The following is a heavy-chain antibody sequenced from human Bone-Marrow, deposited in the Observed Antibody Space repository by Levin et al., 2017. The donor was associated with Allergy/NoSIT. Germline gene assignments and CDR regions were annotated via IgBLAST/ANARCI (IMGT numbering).Heavy chain of an antibody. Sequence: GESLKISCKASGYTFISYDINWVRQAIGQGLEWMGWMNPNSGHTGYLQKFSGRVTKTRNTSTNTAYMELSSLRSDDTAVYFCARGGEVLSGFYDATPSNWFDPWGQGTLVSVSS. J-gene: IGHJ5*02. CDR1: GYTFISYD. D-gene: IGHD3-3*01. CDR3: ARGGEVLSGFYDATPSNWFDP. V-gene: IGHV1-8*01. CDR2: MNPNSGHT.